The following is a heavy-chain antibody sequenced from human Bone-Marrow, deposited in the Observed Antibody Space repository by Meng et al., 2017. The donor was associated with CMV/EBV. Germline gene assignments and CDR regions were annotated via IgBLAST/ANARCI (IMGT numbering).Heavy chain of an antibody. V-gene: IGHV1-18*01. CDR3: ARDRKQLPTPYYIYGMDV. CDR1: GYTFTSYG. J-gene: IGHJ6*02. D-gene: IGHD6-6*01. CDR2: ISSYNGNT. Sequence: ASVMVSCKASGYTFTSYGISWVRQAPGQGLEWMGWISSYNGNTNYAQKLQGRVTMTTDTSTSTAYMELRSLRSDDTAVYYCARDRKQLPTPYYIYGMDVWGQGTTVTVSS.